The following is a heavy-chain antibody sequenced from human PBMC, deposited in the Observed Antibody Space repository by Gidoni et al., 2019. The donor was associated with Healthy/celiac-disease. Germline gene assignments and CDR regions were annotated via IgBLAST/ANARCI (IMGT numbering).Heavy chain of an antibody. CDR1: GGSFSGYY. D-gene: IGHD2-15*01. CDR3: ARRYCSGGSCYSCFDP. J-gene: IGHJ5*02. V-gene: IGHV4-34*01. CDR2: INHSGST. Sequence: QVQLQQWGAGLLKPSETLSLTCAVYGGSFSGYYWSWIRQPPGKGLEWIGEINHSGSTNYNPSLKSRVTISVDTSKNQFSLKLSSVTAADTAVYYCARRYCSGGSCYSCFDPWGQGTLVTVSS.